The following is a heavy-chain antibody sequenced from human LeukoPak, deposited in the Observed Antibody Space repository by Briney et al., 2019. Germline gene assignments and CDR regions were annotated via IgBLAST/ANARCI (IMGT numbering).Heavy chain of an antibody. CDR3: LRQPAGDILVAPGPMDV. CDR1: GGSISSYY. V-gene: IGHV4-4*07. CDR2: IYTSGST. D-gene: IGHD2-2*01. Sequence: SETLSLTCTVSGGSISSYYWSWIRQPAGKGLEWIGRIYTSGSTNYNPSLKSRVTMSVDTSKNQFSLKLSSVTAADTAFYYCLRQPAGDILVAPGPMDVWGQGSLVTVSS. J-gene: IGHJ6*01.